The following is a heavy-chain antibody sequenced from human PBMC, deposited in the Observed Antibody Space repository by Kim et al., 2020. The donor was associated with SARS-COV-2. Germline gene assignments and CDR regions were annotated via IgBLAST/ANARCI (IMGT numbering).Heavy chain of an antibody. CDR2: ISWNSGSI. Sequence: GGSLRLSCAASGFTFDDYAMHWVRQAPGKGLEWVSGISWNSGSIGYADSVKGRFTISRDNAKNSLYLQMNSLRAEDTALYYCAKDENPYGGLRGVDYWGQGTLVTVSS. CDR3: AKDENPYGGLRGVDY. V-gene: IGHV3-9*01. D-gene: IGHD5-12*01. J-gene: IGHJ4*02. CDR1: GFTFDDYA.